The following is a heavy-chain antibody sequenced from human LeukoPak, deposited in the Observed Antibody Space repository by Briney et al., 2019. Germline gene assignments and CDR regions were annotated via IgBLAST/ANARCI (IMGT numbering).Heavy chain of an antibody. Sequence: GRSLRLSCAASGFTFSNYGMHWVRQAPGKGLEWVAFIQYDGSNKYYADSVKGRFTISRDNSKNTLYLQMNSLRTEDTAVYYCAKDRVAGTDDFDCWGQGTLVTVSS. CDR2: IQYDGSNK. CDR3: AKDRVAGTDDFDC. D-gene: IGHD1-7*01. J-gene: IGHJ4*02. CDR1: GFTFSNYG. V-gene: IGHV3-30*02.